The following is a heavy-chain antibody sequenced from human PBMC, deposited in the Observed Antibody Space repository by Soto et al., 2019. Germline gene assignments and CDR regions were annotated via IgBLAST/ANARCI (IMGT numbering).Heavy chain of an antibody. CDR1: GFSFSNYW. CDR3: ARYLNSGPADY. Sequence: GGSLRLSCVVSGFSFSNYWMSWVRQAPGKGLEWVANIRRDGNERHYVGSVKGRFTISRDNAENSLYLQMNNLRAEDTAVYYCARYLNSGPADYWGQGTLVTVSS. J-gene: IGHJ4*02. CDR2: IRRDGNER. D-gene: IGHD2-8*02. V-gene: IGHV3-7*01.